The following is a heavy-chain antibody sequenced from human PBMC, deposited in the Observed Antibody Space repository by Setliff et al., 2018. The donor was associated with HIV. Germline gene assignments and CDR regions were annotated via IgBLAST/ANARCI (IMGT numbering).Heavy chain of an antibody. CDR1: GGSSSDFY. D-gene: IGHD2-21*01. J-gene: IGHJ5*02. CDR3: ARGVARQVVIDRWFDP. Sequence: SETLSLTCAVFGGSSSDFYWSWIRQPPGKGLEWIGEISYSGSTVYNPSLKSRVTMSVDASKNLVSLNLNSVTAADTAIYYCARGVARQVVIDRWFDPWGQGTPVTVSS. V-gene: IGHV4-34*01. CDR2: ISYSGST.